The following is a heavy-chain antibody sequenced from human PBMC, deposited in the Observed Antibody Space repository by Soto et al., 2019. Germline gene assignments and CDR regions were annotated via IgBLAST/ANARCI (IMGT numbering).Heavy chain of an antibody. V-gene: IGHV3-74*01. J-gene: IGHJ6*02. D-gene: IGHD6-19*01. CDR3: ASPYMYSSGLYFYGMDV. Sequence: EVQLVESGGGLVRPGGSLRLSCAASGFTFSRYWMHWVRQAPGKGLVWLSRIDSGGSTTYYADSVKGRFTISRDNDKDTVYLQMNSLRAEDTAVYYCASPYMYSSGLYFYGMDVWGQGTTVTVSS. CDR2: IDSGGSTT. CDR1: GFTFSRYW.